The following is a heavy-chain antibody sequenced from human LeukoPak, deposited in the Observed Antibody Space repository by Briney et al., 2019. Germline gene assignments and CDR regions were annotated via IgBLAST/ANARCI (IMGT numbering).Heavy chain of an antibody. CDR2: IYYSGST. Sequence: PSETLSLTCTVSGGSISSSPYYWGWIRRPPGKGLEWIGSIYYSGSTYYNPSLKSRVTVSVDTSKNQFSLKLSSVTAADTAVYYCVRGSTLRHYQYWGRGTLVSVSS. D-gene: IGHD3-16*01. CDR3: VRGSTLRHYQY. V-gene: IGHV4-39*01. J-gene: IGHJ4*02. CDR1: GGSISSSPYY.